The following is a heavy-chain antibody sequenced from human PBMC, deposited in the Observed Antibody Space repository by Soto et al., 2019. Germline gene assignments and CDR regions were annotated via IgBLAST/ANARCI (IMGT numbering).Heavy chain of an antibody. CDR3: ARDWTGDTCPCLDV. Sequence: EVQLLESGGGLVQPGGSLRLSCAAAGFTFSNYALTWVRQSPGKGLEWVSTFSGSGGSTYYADSVRGRFTISRDNSKILLFLQMNSLRVEDTAIYYCARDWTGDTCPCLDVWGQGPTVSVSS. D-gene: IGHD3-3*01. V-gene: IGHV3-23*01. CDR1: GFTFSNYA. CDR2: FSGSGGST. J-gene: IGHJ6*02.